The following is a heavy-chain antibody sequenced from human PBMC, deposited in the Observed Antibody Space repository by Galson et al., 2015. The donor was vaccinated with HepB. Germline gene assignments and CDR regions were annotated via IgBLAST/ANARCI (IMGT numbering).Heavy chain of an antibody. CDR3: ARGAYYYDSSGYPPTHY. CDR1: GGSFSGYY. Sequence: SETLSLTCAVYGGSFSGYYWSWIRQPPGKGLEWIGEINHSGSTNYNPSLKSRVTISVDTSKNQFSLKLSSVTAADTAVYYCARGAYYYDSSGYPPTHYWGQGTLVTVSS. V-gene: IGHV4-34*01. J-gene: IGHJ4*02. D-gene: IGHD3-22*01. CDR2: INHSGST.